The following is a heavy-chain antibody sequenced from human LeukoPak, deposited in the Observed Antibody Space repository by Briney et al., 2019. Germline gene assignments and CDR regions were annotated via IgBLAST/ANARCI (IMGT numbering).Heavy chain of an antibody. CDR2: ISGSGGST. D-gene: IGHD3-22*01. CDR3: AKDTNYYDSSGYYPKFDY. J-gene: IGHJ4*02. Sequence: GGSLRLSCAASGFTFSSYAMSWVRQAPGKGLEWVSAISGSGGSTHYADSVKGRFTISRDNSKNTLYLQMNSLRAEDTAVYYCAKDTNYYDSSGYYPKFDYWGQGTLVTVSS. V-gene: IGHV3-23*01. CDR1: GFTFSSYA.